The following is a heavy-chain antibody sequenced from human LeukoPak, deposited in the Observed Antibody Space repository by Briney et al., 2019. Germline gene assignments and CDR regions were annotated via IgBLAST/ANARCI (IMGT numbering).Heavy chain of an antibody. V-gene: IGHV3-43*02. D-gene: IGHD1-26*01. J-gene: IGHJ4*02. Sequence: PGGSLRLSCAASGFTFDDYAMHWVRQAPGKGLEWVSLISGDGTYYADSVKGRFTISRDNSKNSLYLQMNSLRTEDTALYYCAKSRATDFDYWGQGTLVTVSS. CDR1: GFTFDDYA. CDR2: ISGDGT. CDR3: AKSRATDFDY.